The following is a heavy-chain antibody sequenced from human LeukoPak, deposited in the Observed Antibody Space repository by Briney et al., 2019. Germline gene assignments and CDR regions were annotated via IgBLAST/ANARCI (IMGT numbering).Heavy chain of an antibody. D-gene: IGHD3-22*01. CDR1: GYTFTSYG. CDR3: ARSDYYDSSGYFDY. V-gene: IGHV1-18*01. J-gene: IGHJ4*02. Sequence: ASVKVSCKASGYTFTSYGISWVRQAPGQGLEWMGWISGYNGNTNYAQKPQGRVTMTTDTSTSTAYLELRSLRSDDTAVYYCARSDYYDSSGYFDYWGQGTLVTVSS. CDR2: ISGYNGNT.